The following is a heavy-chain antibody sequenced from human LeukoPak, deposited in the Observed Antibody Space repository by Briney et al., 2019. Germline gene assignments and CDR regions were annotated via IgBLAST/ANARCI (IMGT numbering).Heavy chain of an antibody. Sequence: SVKVFCKASGGTFSSYAISWVRQAPGQGLEWMGGIIPIFGTANYAQKFQGRVTITADESTSTAYMELSSLRSEDTAVYYCARGTTYYYDSSGSFDIWGQGTMVTVSS. CDR1: GGTFSSYA. V-gene: IGHV1-69*13. J-gene: IGHJ3*02. CDR3: ARGTTYYYDSSGSFDI. D-gene: IGHD3-22*01. CDR2: IIPIFGTA.